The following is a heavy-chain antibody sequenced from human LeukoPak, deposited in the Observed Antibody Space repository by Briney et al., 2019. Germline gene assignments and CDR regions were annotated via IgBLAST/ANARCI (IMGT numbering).Heavy chain of an antibody. CDR2: INPADSVT. CDR1: GYSFSSHG. D-gene: IGHD2-15*01. V-gene: IGHV5-51*01. J-gene: IGHJ4*02. Sequence: GESLKISCEASGYSFSSHGIVWVRQMPGKGLEWMGIINPADSVTIYSPSFQGQVTISADKSITTAYLQWSSLKASDTAMYYCARRYYSGGTCYYFDYWGQGALVTVSS. CDR3: ARRYYSGGTCYYFDY.